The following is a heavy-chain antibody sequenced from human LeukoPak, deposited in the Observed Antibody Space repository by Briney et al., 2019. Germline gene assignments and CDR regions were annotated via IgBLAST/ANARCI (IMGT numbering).Heavy chain of an antibody. Sequence: LSLALTYAIWGDSVYINSAAWNWGRQSPARGVEWLGRTYYRSKWYNNYAVSVNSRITINPDTSKNQFSLQLNSVTPDDTAVYYCAREYSQEQLLSWGQGTLVTVSS. V-gene: IGHV6-1*01. CDR2: TYYRSKWYN. J-gene: IGHJ5*02. CDR3: AREYSQEQLLS. D-gene: IGHD3-22*01. CDR1: GDSVYINSAA.